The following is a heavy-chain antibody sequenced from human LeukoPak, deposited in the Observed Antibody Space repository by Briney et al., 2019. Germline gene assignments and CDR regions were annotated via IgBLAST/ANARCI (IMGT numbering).Heavy chain of an antibody. CDR2: IYHSGST. CDR1: GGSISSGGYY. D-gene: IGHD6-6*01. CDR3: ARAMIFRYSSAFLEVRFDY. Sequence: SETLSLTCTVSGGSISSGGYYWSWIRQPPGKGLEWIGYIYHSGSTYYNPSLKSRVTISVDRSKNQFSLKLSSVTAAETAVYFCARAMIFRYSSAFLEVRFDYWGQGTLVTVSS. J-gene: IGHJ4*02. V-gene: IGHV4-30-2*01.